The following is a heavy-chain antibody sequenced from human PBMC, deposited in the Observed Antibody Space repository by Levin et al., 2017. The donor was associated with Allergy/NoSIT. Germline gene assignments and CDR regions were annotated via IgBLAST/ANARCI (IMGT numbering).Heavy chain of an antibody. D-gene: IGHD3-3*01. CDR1: GFTFSSYS. CDR2: ISSSSSYI. Sequence: GESLKISCAASGFTFSSYSMNWVRQAPGKGLEWVSSISSSSSYIYYADSVKGRFTISRDNAKNSLYLQMNSLTAEDTAVYYCARDYGHDFWSGYYDYWGQGTLVTVSS. V-gene: IGHV3-21*01. CDR3: ARDYGHDFWSGYYDY. J-gene: IGHJ4*02.